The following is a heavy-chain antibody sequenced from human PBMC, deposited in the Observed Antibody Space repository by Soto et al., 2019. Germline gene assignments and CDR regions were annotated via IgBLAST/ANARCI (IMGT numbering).Heavy chain of an antibody. V-gene: IGHV4-59*01. D-gene: IGHD5-18*01. J-gene: IGHJ4*02. CDR2: IYYSGST. CDR3: ARDRIEYSYGHFDY. CDR1: GGSISSYY. Sequence: SETLSLTCTVSGGSISSYYWSWIRQPPGKGLEWIGYIYYSGSTNYNPSLKSRVTISVDTSKNQFSLKLSSVTAADTAVYYCARDRIEYSYGHFDYWGQGTLVTVSS.